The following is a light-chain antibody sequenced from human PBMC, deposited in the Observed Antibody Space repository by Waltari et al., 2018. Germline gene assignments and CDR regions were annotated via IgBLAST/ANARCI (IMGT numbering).Light chain of an antibody. Sequence: EVVLTQSPGTLSLSPGERATLSCRASQSVGKYLAWYQQKPGQAPRLLIYHASTRAPGIADRFRGSGSGTEFSLTISRLEPEDFAVYYCQKYDYLPATFGKWTKVEIK. CDR3: QKYDYLPAT. CDR2: HAS. V-gene: IGKV3-20*01. J-gene: IGKJ1*01. CDR1: QSVGKY.